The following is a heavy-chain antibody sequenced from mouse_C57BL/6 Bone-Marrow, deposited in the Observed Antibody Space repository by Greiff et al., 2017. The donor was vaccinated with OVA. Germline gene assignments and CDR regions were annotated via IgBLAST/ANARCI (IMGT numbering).Heavy chain of an antibody. CDR1: GFNIKDDY. CDR3: TTPRGGYFDY. Sequence: EVQLQQSGAELVRPGASVKLSCTASGFNIKDDYMHWVKQRPEQGLEWIGWIDPENGDTEYASKFQGKATITADTSSNTAYLQLSSLTAEDTAVYYGTTPRGGYFDYWGQGTTLTVSS. J-gene: IGHJ2*01. V-gene: IGHV14-4*01. CDR2: IDPENGDT.